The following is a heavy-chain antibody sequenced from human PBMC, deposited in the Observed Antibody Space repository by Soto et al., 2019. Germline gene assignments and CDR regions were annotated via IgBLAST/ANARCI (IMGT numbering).Heavy chain of an antibody. V-gene: IGHV3-23*01. CDR3: AKSLTSGWTYDSGLDV. CDR1: GFSFSNYA. J-gene: IGHJ6*02. D-gene: IGHD6-19*01. CDR2: ISGSGDTT. Sequence: EVQLLESGGGLVQPGGSLRLSCAASGFSFSNYAMSWVRQAPGKGLEWVSVISGSGDTTYYADSVKGRFTISRDNPKNTLYLQMNSLRADDTAVYYCAKSLTSGWTYDSGLDVWGQGTTVTVSS.